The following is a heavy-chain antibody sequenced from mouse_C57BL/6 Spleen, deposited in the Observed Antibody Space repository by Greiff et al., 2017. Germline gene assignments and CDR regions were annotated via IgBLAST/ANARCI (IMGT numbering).Heavy chain of an antibody. D-gene: IGHD2-1*01. V-gene: IGHV1-82*01. Sequence: QVQLQQSGPELVKPGASVKISCKASGYAFSSSWMNWVKQRPGKGLEWIGRIYPGDGDTNYNGKFKGKATLTADKSSSTAYMQLSSLTSEDSAVYFSARGNFYAMDYWGQGTSVTVSS. CDR2: IYPGDGDT. CDR1: GYAFSSSW. CDR3: ARGNFYAMDY. J-gene: IGHJ4*01.